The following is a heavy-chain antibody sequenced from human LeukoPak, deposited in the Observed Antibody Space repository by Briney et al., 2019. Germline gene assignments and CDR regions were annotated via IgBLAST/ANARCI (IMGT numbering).Heavy chain of an antibody. D-gene: IGHD1-26*01. CDR3: AKVLRGATVYYYYGMDV. CDR1: GFTFSSYA. CDR2: ISGSGGST. V-gene: IGHV3-23*01. Sequence: GASLRLSCAASGFTFSSYAMSWVRQAPGKGLEWVSAISGSGGSTYYADSVKGRFTISRDNSKNTLYLQMNSLRAEDTAVYYCAKVLRGATVYYYYGMDVWGQGTTVTVSS. J-gene: IGHJ6*02.